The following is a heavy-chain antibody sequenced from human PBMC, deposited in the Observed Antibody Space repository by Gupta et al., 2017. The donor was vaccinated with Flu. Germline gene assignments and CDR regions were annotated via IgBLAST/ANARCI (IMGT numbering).Heavy chain of an antibody. V-gene: IGHV1-2*06. Sequence: YIRWVRQAPGQGLEWMGRMNPKSGGTKYNQKFQGRVTMTRDTSISTAYMELSSLRSDDTAVYYCARVEYCSTTKCFEPFDYWGQGTLVTVSS. CDR3: ARVEYCSTTKCFEPFDY. CDR1: Y. CDR2: MNPKSGGT. D-gene: IGHD2-2*01. J-gene: IGHJ4*02.